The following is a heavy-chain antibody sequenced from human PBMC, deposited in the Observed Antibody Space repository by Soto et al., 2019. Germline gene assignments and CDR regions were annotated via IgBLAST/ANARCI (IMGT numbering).Heavy chain of an antibody. CDR3: ARSWVTGKGGIDV. CDR2: INGYTGNT. Sequence: GASVKVSCKASGYTFTSYGLSWVRHAPGQGLEWMGWINGYTGNTNYAQKFQGRVTMTTDTSTNTAYLDLWTLISDDTAVYYCARSWVTGKGGIDVWGQGTTVTVSS. D-gene: IGHD3-16*01. V-gene: IGHV1-18*01. CDR1: GYTFTSYG. J-gene: IGHJ6*02.